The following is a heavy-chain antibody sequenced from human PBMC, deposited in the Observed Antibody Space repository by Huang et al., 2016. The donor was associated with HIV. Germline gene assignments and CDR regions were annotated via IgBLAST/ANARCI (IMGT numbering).Heavy chain of an antibody. V-gene: IGHV4-4*07. J-gene: IGHJ2*01. CDR3: ARDRGAVAWWYFDL. Sequence: QVQLQESGPGLVKPSETLSLTCTVSGGSISSYYWSWIRQPAGKGREWIGRIYTSGSTNYNPSLKSRGTMSVDTSKNQFARKLSSVTAADTAVYYCARDRGAVAWWYFDLWGRGTLVTVSS. CDR1: GGSISSYY. CDR2: IYTSGST. D-gene: IGHD6-19*01.